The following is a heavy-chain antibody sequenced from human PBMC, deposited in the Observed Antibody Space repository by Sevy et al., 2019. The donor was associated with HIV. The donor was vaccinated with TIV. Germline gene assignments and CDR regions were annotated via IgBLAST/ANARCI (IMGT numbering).Heavy chain of an antibody. D-gene: IGHD6-19*01. CDR2: LSYDGSNK. J-gene: IGHJ4*02. CDR1: GFTFSSYA. Sequence: GGSLRLTCAASGFTFSSYAMHWVRRAPGKGLEWVAVLSYDGSNKYYADSVKGRFTISRDNSKNTLYLQMNSLRAEDTAVYYCARDNRQWLQNYFDYWGQGTLVTVSS. CDR3: ARDNRQWLQNYFDY. V-gene: IGHV3-30-3*01.